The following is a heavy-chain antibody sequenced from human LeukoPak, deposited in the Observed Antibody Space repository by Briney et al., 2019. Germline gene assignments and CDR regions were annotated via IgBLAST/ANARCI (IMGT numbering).Heavy chain of an antibody. J-gene: IGHJ4*02. V-gene: IGHV1-18*01. CDR3: ARDLLEVMPRPDMTTVTPDY. Sequence: ASVRVSCKASGYTFSSYGISWVRQAPGQGLEWMGWISGYSGNTNYAQNLQGRVTMTTDTSTSTVHMELSSLRSEDTAVYYCARDLLEVMPRPDMTTVTPDYWGQGTLVTVSS. CDR2: ISGYSGNT. D-gene: IGHD4-17*01. CDR1: GYTFSSYG.